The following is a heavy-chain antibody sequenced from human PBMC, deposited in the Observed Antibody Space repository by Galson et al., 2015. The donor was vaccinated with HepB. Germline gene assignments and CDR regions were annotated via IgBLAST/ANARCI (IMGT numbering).Heavy chain of an antibody. J-gene: IGHJ4*02. D-gene: IGHD3-10*01. V-gene: IGHV7-4-1*02. CDR2: INTHTGNP. CDR3: AREGVGEIAFDY. CDR1: GYTLSTYA. Sequence: SVKVPCKASGYTLSTYAINWVRQAPGQGLEWMGWINTHTGNPTYAPGFTGRFVFSLDSSVTTAYLQITSLKAGDTAVYYCAREGVGEIAFDYWGQGSLVTVSS.